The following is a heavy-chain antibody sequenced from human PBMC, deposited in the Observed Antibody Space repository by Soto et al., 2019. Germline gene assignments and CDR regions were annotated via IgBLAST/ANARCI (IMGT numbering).Heavy chain of an antibody. CDR1: GGTFSSYA. V-gene: IGHV1-69*12. D-gene: IGHD4-17*01. J-gene: IGHJ2*01. Sequence: QVQLVQSGAEVKKPGSSVKVSCKASGGTFSSYAISWVRQAPGQGLEWMGGISPIFGTANYAKKFQGRVTITAHESPSTAYMELSSLRSEDTVVDYWARNTGTTSGISRFYLWGRGTLVTVSS. CDR2: ISPIFGTA. CDR3: ARNTGTTSGISRFYL.